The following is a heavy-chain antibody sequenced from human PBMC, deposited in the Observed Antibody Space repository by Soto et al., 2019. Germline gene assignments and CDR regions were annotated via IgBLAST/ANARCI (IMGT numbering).Heavy chain of an antibody. CDR1: GVSFSGYY. Sequence: SETLSLTCAVYGVSFSGYYWSWIRQPPGKGLEWIGEINHSGSTNYNPSLKSRVTISVDTSKNQFSLKLSSVTAADTAVYYCARSGIVVVPAAKRRPFDYWGQGTLVTVS. CDR2: INHSGST. J-gene: IGHJ4*02. CDR3: ARSGIVVVPAAKRRPFDY. D-gene: IGHD2-2*01. V-gene: IGHV4-34*01.